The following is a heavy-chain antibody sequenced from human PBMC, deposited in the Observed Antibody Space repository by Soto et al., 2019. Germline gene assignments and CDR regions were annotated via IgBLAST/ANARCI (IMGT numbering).Heavy chain of an antibody. V-gene: IGHV1-69*08. Sequence: QVQLVQSGAEVKKPGSSVKVSCKASGGTFSSYTVSWVRQAPGQGLEWMGRIVPILGVPNYAQRFQGRVTTTADKGTNTAYIERSSLRSEDTAVYYCARDRYAYGSGSTVDYWGQGPVVTVSS. J-gene: IGHJ4*02. CDR3: ARDRYAYGSGSTVDY. CDR1: GGTFSSYT. CDR2: IVPILGVP. D-gene: IGHD3-10*01.